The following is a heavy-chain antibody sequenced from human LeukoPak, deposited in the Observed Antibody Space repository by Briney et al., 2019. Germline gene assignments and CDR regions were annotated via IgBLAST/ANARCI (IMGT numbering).Heavy chain of an antibody. D-gene: IGHD1-26*01. CDR3: VPSRVGATGS. V-gene: IGHV3-30-3*01. Sequence: GGSLRLSCAASGFTFSTYAIHWVRQAPGKGLEWVAVILYDGSNKYYADTVKGRFTISRDNSKNTLCLQMNSLRAEDTAVYYCVPSRVGATGSWGQGTLVTVSS. CDR2: ILYDGSNK. J-gene: IGHJ5*02. CDR1: GFTFSTYA.